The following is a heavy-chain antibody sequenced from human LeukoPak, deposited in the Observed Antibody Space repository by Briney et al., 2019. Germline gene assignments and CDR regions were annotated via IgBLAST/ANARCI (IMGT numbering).Heavy chain of an antibody. J-gene: IGHJ4*02. D-gene: IGHD5-18*01. V-gene: IGHV3-23*01. CDR3: ARDLSYSYGSDY. Sequence: PGGSLRLSCAASGFAFNIYAMSWVRLAPGKGLQWVASMCGSAGCTFYEDSVKGRFTISRDNAKNSLYLQMNSLRAEDTAVYYCARDLSYSYGSDYWGQGTLVTVSS. CDR2: MCGSAGCT. CDR1: GFAFNIYA.